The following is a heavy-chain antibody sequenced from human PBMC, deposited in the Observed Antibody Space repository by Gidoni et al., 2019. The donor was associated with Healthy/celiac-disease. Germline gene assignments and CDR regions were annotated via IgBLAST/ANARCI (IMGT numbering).Heavy chain of an antibody. J-gene: IGHJ5*02. Sequence: QVQLQESGPGLVKPSETLSRTCAVSGYSISSGYSWGWIRQPPGKGLEGIGSLDHRGSTYYNPSLKSRVTISVDTSKNQFSLKLSSVTAADTAVYYCARSGLQHNWFDPWGQGTLVTVSS. CDR2: LDHRGST. D-gene: IGHD4-4*01. V-gene: IGHV4-38-2*01. CDR1: GYSISSGYS. CDR3: ARSGLQHNWFDP.